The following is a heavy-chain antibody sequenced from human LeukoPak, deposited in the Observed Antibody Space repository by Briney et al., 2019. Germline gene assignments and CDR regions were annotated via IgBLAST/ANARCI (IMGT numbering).Heavy chain of an antibody. V-gene: IGHV4-38-2*01. CDR3: ARGEWELRVYYFDC. J-gene: IGHJ4*02. CDR2: IYHSGST. Sequence: PSETLSLTCAVSGYSISSGYYWGWIRQPPGKGLEWIGSIYHSGSTYYNPSLKSRVTISVDTSKNQFSLKLSSVTAADTAVYYCARGEWELRVYYFDCWGQGTLVTVSS. D-gene: IGHD1-26*01. CDR1: GYSISSGYY.